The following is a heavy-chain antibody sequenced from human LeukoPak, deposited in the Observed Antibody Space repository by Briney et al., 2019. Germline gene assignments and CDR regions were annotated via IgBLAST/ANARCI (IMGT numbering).Heavy chain of an antibody. V-gene: IGHV1-18*04. J-gene: IGHJ4*02. CDR2: ISAYNGNT. D-gene: IGHD2-2*02. CDR1: GYTFTGYY. Sequence: ASVKVSCKASGYTFTGYYMHWVRQAPGQGLEWMGWISAYNGNTNYAQKLQGRVTMTTDTSTSTAYMELRSLTSDDTAVYYCARGEDIVVVPAAILGDYWGQGTPVTVSS. CDR3: ARGEDIVVVPAAILGDY.